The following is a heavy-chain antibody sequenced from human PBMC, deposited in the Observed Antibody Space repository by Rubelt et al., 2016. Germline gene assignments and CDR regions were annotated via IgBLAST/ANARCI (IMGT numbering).Heavy chain of an antibody. CDR3: ARVVPAPISFDF. Sequence: QVQLQESGPGLVKPSETLSLTCTVSGASISTHYWAWIRQPPGKGLDYIGYIYHTGSTNYNPSLKRRVPKSVDPSNSQFARELSSVPAADTAVYYCARVVPAPISFDFWGQGTLVTVSS. D-gene: IGHD2-2*01. V-gene: IGHV4-4*09. CDR2: IYHTGST. CDR1: GASISTHY. J-gene: IGHJ4*02.